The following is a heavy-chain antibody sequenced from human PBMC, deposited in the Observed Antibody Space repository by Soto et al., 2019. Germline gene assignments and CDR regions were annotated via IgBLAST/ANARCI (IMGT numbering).Heavy chain of an antibody. CDR2: IIPIFGTA. CDR1: GGTFSSYA. V-gene: IGHV1-69*13. J-gene: IGHJ5*02. D-gene: IGHD6-13*01. Sequence: SVKVSCKASGGTFSSYAISWVRQAPGQGLEWMGGIIPIFGTANYAQKFQGRVTITADESTSTAYMELSSLRSEDTAVYYCARVGQRLVFWFDPWGQGTLVTVSS. CDR3: ARVGQRLVFWFDP.